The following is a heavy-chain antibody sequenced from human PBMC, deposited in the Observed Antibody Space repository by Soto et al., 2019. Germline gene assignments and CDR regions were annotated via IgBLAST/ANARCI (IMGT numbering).Heavy chain of an antibody. CDR1: GFTFSSYW. CDR3: ARDSYYDFWSGYPNIFDY. Sequence: PGGSLRLSCAASGFTFSSYWMSWVRQAPGKGLEWVANMKQDGSEKYYVDSVKGRFTISRDNAKNSLYLQMNSLRAEDTAVYYCARDSYYDFWSGYPNIFDYWGQGTLVTVSS. J-gene: IGHJ4*02. D-gene: IGHD3-3*01. V-gene: IGHV3-7*01. CDR2: MKQDGSEK.